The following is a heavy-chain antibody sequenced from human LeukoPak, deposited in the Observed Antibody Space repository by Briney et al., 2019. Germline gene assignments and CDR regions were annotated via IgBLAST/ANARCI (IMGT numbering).Heavy chain of an antibody. J-gene: IGHJ3*02. V-gene: IGHV3-7*01. Sequence: GGSLRLSCAASGFTFSSYWMSWVRQAPGKGLEWVANIKQDGSEKYYVDSVKGRSTISRDNAKNSLYLQMNSLRAEDTAVYYCAKDRFFNGGWDAFDIWGQGTVVTVSS. CDR1: GFTFSSYW. D-gene: IGHD6-19*01. CDR2: IKQDGSEK. CDR3: AKDRFFNGGWDAFDI.